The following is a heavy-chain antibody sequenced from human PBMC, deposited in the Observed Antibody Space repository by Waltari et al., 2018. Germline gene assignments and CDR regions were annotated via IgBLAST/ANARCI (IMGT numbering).Heavy chain of an antibody. CDR1: GFIFSANW. V-gene: IGHV3-7*01. J-gene: IGHJ4*02. CDR3: ARSAFWTFDY. Sequence: EVQLVESGGGLVQPGGSLRLSCEASGFIFSANWMAWVRRAPGTGLEWVAGVKKDGGEQYYVESVKGRFTISRDNAKNSLYLQMNGLRAEDTAVYYCARSAFWTFDYWGQGTLVTVSS. CDR2: VKKDGGEQ. D-gene: IGHD3-3*01.